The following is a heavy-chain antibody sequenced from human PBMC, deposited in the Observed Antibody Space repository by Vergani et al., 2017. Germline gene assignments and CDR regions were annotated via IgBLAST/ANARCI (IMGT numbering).Heavy chain of an antibody. CDR1: GGTFSSYT. V-gene: IGHV1-69*02. CDR2: IIPILGIA. CDR3: VSQTSRPTYYYDSSGYWNSY. D-gene: IGHD3-22*01. Sequence: QVQLVQSGAEVKKPGSSVKVSCKASGGTFSSYTISWVRQAPGQGLEWMGRIIPILGIANYAQKFQGSVTITADNSTSTAYMELSNPRSQYTAVYYCVSQTSRPTYYYDSSGYWNSYWSEGCLVTVSS. J-gene: IGHJ4*02.